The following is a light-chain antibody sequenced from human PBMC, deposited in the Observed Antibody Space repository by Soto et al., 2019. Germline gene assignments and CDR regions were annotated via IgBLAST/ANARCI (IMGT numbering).Light chain of an antibody. CDR3: QQYNKWPLFT. CDR2: AAS. CDR1: QSVSSN. J-gene: IGKJ3*01. Sequence: EIVMTQSPVTSSVSPGERATLSCRASQSVSSNLAWYQQKPGQAPRLLIYAASTRATGIPARFSGSGSGTEFTLTISSLQSEDFAVYYCQQYNKWPLFTFGPGTKVDIK. V-gene: IGKV3-15*01.